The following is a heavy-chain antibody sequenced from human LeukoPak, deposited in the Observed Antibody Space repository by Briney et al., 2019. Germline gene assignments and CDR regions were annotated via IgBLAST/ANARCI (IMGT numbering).Heavy chain of an antibody. CDR2: ISCYNGNT. J-gene: IGHJ4*02. Sequence: ASVKVSCKASGYTFTSYGISWVRQAPGQGLEWMGWISCYNGNTNYAQKFQGRVTMTTDTSTSTAYMELRSLTSDDTAMYYCAREIGGGLHYFHSWGQGTPVTVSS. V-gene: IGHV1-18*01. D-gene: IGHD1-26*01. CDR3: AREIGGGLHYFHS. CDR1: GYTFTSYG.